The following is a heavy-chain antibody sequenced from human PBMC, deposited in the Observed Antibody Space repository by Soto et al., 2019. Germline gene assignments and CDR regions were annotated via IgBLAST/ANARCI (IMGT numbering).Heavy chain of an antibody. J-gene: IGHJ3*02. CDR3: ARSPLGYDYVRQTWREVGDSFDI. Sequence: KPSETLSLTCAIYGASLGGFHWTWLRQAPGKGLEWIGELIHGGSTNYNPSLKGRVSFSLDTSKNQFSLHLMSVTAADTAVYYCARSPLGYDYVRQTWREVGDSFDIWGRGTLVTVS. CDR2: LIHGGST. CDR1: GASLGGFH. V-gene: IGHV4-34*12. D-gene: IGHD3-16*01.